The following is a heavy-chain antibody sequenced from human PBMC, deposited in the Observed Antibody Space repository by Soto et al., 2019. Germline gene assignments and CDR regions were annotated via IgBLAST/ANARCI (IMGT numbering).Heavy chain of an antibody. CDR1: GFTFRSYS. J-gene: IGHJ6*02. Sequence: EVQLVESGGGLKQPGGSLRLSCAASGFTFRSYSMNWVRQAPGKGLEWVSYISSRNRTINYADSVKGRFIISRDNAKNSLYLQMHSLRDEDTAVYYCAREGWPLLQTGMDVWGQGTTVTVSS. D-gene: IGHD2-15*01. CDR3: AREGWPLLQTGMDV. CDR2: ISSRNRTI. V-gene: IGHV3-48*02.